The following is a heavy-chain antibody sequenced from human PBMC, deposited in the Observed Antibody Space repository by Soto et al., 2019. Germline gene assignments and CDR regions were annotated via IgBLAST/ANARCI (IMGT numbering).Heavy chain of an antibody. CDR3: ARDLRTN. J-gene: IGHJ4*02. Sequence: EVQVVESGGTLVKPGGSLRLACEGTGYIFSAYGMNWVRQAPGKGLEWVSNIGSDGTITTYAESVRGRFTVSRDNAKNSVYLQMNNLSHEDTAVYYCARDLRTNWGQGTLVSVSS. V-gene: IGHV3-48*02. CDR1: GYIFSAYG. CDR2: IGSDGTIT.